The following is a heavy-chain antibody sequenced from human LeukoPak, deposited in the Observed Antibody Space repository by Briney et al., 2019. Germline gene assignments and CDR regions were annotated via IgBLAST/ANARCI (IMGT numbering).Heavy chain of an antibody. CDR2: ISSNGGST. V-gene: IGHV3-64*01. CDR3: ARDNSGWYFGAFDI. Sequence: GGSLRLSCAASGFTVSSNYMSWVRQAPGKGLEYVSAISSNGGSTYYANSVKGRFTISRDNSKNTLYLQMGSLRAEDMAVYYCARDNSGWYFGAFDIWGQGTMVTVSS. D-gene: IGHD6-19*01. CDR1: GFTVSSNY. J-gene: IGHJ3*02.